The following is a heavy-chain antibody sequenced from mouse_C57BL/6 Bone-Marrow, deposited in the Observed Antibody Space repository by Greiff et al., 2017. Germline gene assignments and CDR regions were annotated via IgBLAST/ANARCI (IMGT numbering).Heavy chain of an antibody. Sequence: EVQLQESGGGLVKPGGSLKLSCAASGFTFSDYGMHWVRQAPEKGLEWVAYISSGSSTIYYADTVKGRFTISRDNAKNTLFLQMTSLRSEDTAMYYCARPRPWFAYWGQGTLVTVSA. J-gene: IGHJ3*01. CDR3: ARPRPWFAY. CDR2: ISSGSSTI. CDR1: GFTFSDYG. V-gene: IGHV5-17*01.